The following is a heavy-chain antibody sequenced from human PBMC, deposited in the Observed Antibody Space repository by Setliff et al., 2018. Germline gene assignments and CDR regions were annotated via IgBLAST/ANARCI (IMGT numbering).Heavy chain of an antibody. CDR1: GFTFSTYA. J-gene: IGHJ4*02. Sequence: GGSLRLSCAASGFTFSTYAMNWVRQAPGKGLEWVSGISYSDITDYADSVKGRFTISRDNSKNTLYLQMNSLRAEDTAVYYCAKEVVTYVYDYWGQGTLVTVSS. D-gene: IGHD3-16*01. CDR2: ISYSDIT. V-gene: IGHV3-23*01. CDR3: AKEVVTYVYDY.